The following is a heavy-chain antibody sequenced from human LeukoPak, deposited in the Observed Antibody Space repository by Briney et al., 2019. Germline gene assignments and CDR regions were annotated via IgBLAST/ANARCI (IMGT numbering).Heavy chain of an antibody. Sequence: GGSLRLSCAASGFTFSSYAMTWVRQAPGKGLECVSAISGSGADTYYADSVKGRFTISRDNSKITVYLQTNSLRAEDTALYYCAKAGDYDILTGSDYWGQGTLVTVSS. V-gene: IGHV3-23*01. CDR1: GFTFSSYA. CDR2: ISGSGADT. D-gene: IGHD3-9*01. J-gene: IGHJ4*02. CDR3: AKAGDYDILTGSDY.